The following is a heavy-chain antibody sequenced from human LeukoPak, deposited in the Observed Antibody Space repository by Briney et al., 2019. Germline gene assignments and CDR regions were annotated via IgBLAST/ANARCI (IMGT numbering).Heavy chain of an antibody. D-gene: IGHD5-18*01. Sequence: SETLSLTCTVSGGSISSYYWSWIRQPPGKGLEWIGYIYYSESTNYNPSLKSRVTISVDTSKNQFSLKLSSVTAADTAVYYCASGYSYGAPYYFDYWGQGTLVTVSS. CDR3: ASGYSYGAPYYFDY. V-gene: IGHV4-59*01. CDR1: GGSISSYY. CDR2: IYYSEST. J-gene: IGHJ4*02.